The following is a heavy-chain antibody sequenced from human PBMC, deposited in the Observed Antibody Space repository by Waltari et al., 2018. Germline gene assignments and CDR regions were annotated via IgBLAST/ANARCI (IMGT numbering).Heavy chain of an antibody. V-gene: IGHV3-21*01. Sequence: EVQLVESGGGLVKPGGSLRLPCSAPEFILSGFTMTWVRPAPGEGLEWVSSISSTADYIYYADSVRGRFTISRDNTRNSLFLQMNSLGAHDSAVYFCASGSGHCSGGRCYAYWGQGTLVTVSS. CDR3: ASGSGHCSGGRCYAY. J-gene: IGHJ4*02. CDR2: ISSTADYI. CDR1: EFILSGFT. D-gene: IGHD2-15*01.